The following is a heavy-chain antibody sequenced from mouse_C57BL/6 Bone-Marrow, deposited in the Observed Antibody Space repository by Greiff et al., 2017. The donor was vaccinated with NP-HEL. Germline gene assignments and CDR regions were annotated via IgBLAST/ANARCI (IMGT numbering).Heavy chain of an antibody. CDR3: ARHEDRGYGSRYWYFDV. Sequence: QVQLKESGAELVKPGASVKLSCKASGYTFTEYTIHWVKQRSGQGLEWIGWFYPGSGSIKYNEKFKDKATLTADKSSSTVYMELSRLTSEDSAVYFCARHEDRGYGSRYWYFDVWGTGTTVTVSS. D-gene: IGHD1-1*01. CDR1: GYTFTEYT. J-gene: IGHJ1*03. V-gene: IGHV1-62-2*01. CDR2: FYPGSGSI.